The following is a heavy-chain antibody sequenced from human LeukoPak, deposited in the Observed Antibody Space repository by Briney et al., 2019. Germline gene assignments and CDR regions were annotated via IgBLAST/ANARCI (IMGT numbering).Heavy chain of an antibody. CDR1: EFTFSTYA. CDR3: ARDLSTYYYDSSGYYLQPPRDAFDI. J-gene: IGHJ3*02. D-gene: IGHD3-22*01. Sequence: GGSLRLSCAASEFTFSTYAMHWVRQAPGKGLEWVAVISYDGNNKYYADSVKGRFTISRDNSKDTLYLQMNGLRAEDTAVYYCARDLSTYYYDSSGYYLQPPRDAFDIWGQGTMVTVSS. V-gene: IGHV3-30*04. CDR2: ISYDGNNK.